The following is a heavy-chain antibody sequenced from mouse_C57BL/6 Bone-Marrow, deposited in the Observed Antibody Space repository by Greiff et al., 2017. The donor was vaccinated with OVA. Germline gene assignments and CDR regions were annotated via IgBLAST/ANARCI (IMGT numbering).Heavy chain of an antibody. CDR2: IDPEDGDT. Sequence: DVQLQESGAELVRPGASVKLSCTASGFNIKDYYMHWVKQRPEQGLEWIGRIDPEDGDTEYAPKFQGKATMTADTSSNTAYLQLSSLTSEDTAVYYCTTIYYSKGAWFAYWGQGTLVTVSA. J-gene: IGHJ3*01. D-gene: IGHD2-5*01. CDR3: TTIYYSKGAWFAY. CDR1: GFNIKDYY. V-gene: IGHV14-1*01.